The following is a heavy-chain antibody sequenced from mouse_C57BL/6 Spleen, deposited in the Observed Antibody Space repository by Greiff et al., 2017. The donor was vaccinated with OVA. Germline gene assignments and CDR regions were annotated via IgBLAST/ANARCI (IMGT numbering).Heavy chain of an antibody. CDR3: ARGDDGYYDYFDY. D-gene: IGHD2-3*01. J-gene: IGHJ2*01. CDR2: IDPSDSET. CDR1: GYTFTSYW. Sequence: QVQLKQPGAELVRPGSSVKLSCKASGYTFTSYWMHWVKQRPIQGLEWIGNIDPSDSETHYNQKFKDKATLTVDKSSSTAYMQLSSLTSEDSAVYYCARGDDGYYDYFDYWGQGTTLTVSS. V-gene: IGHV1-52*01.